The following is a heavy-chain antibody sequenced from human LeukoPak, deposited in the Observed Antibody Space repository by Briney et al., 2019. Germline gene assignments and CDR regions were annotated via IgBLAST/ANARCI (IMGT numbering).Heavy chain of an antibody. Sequence: GGSLRLSCAASGFTFSTYSMNWVRQAPGKGLEWVSGISGSGGSTYSADSVKGRFTISRDNSKKTVYLQMNSLRAEDTAVYYCAKDRGLVGSTPSNFDYWGQGTLVTVSS. D-gene: IGHD1-26*01. V-gene: IGHV3-23*01. J-gene: IGHJ4*02. CDR1: GFTFSTYS. CDR3: AKDRGLVGSTPSNFDY. CDR2: ISGSGGST.